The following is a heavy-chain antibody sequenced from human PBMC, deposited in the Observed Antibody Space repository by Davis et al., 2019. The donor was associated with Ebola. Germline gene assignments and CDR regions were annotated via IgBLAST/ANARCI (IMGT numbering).Heavy chain of an antibody. CDR3: ARGGGYGGYGMDV. D-gene: IGHD6-25*01. CDR2: INHSGRT. Sequence: MPSETLSLTCAVYGVSFSGYYWNWIRQPPGKGLEWIGEINHSGRTNYNPSLKSRVTMSVDTSKNQFSLRVRSVTAADTAGYYCARGGGYGGYGMDVWGQGTTVTVSS. CDR1: GVSFSGYY. V-gene: IGHV4-34*01. J-gene: IGHJ6*02.